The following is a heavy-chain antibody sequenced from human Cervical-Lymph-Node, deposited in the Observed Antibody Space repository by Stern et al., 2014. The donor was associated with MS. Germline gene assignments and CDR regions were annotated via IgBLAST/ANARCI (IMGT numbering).Heavy chain of an antibody. CDR2: INPKSGHT. CDR3: ATPSLPFY. V-gene: IGHV1-8*01. Sequence: VQLEESGAEVKKPGASVVVSCKASGYTFTDYDITWARQVPGQGLEWMAWINPKSGHTVSAEKFQARVTMTMNTSLRTAYMELSSLKSEDTAIYYCATPSLPFYWGQGTLITVSS. CDR1: GYTFTDYD. D-gene: IGHD6-6*01. J-gene: IGHJ4*02.